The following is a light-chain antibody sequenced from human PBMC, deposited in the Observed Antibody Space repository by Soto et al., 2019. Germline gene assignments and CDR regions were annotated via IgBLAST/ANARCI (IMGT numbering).Light chain of an antibody. V-gene: IGKV3-20*01. CDR3: QHYGNSPT. Sequence: EILLPHAPVTLSLSPGYGATLSCRASQIFISGYLACYQQKPGQAPRLLIYGASRRATGIPDRFSGSGSGTDFTLSISRLEPEDFAVYWCQHYGNSPTFGQGAKVDI. CDR1: QIFISGY. CDR2: GAS. J-gene: IGKJ1*01.